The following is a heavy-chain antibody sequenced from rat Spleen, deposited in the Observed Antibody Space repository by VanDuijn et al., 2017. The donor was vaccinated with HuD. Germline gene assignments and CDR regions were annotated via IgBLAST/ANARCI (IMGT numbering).Heavy chain of an antibody. Sequence: EVQLVESGGGLVQPGRSLKLSCAASGFTYSNYVMAWVSQAPTKGLEWVASISYDGGSTYYRDSVKGRFTISRDNAKSSLYLQMDSLRSEDTATYYCTTVGTYYGYTPFDYWGQGVMVTVSS. V-gene: IGHV5-20*01. CDR2: ISYDGGST. CDR3: TTVGTYYGYTPFDY. D-gene: IGHD1-9*01. J-gene: IGHJ2*01. CDR1: GFTYSNYV.